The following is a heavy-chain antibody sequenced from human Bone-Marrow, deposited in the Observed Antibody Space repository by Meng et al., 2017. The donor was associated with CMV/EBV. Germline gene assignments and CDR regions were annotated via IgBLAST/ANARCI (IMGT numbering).Heavy chain of an antibody. CDR2: IWYDGSNK. D-gene: IGHD2-2*01. J-gene: IGHJ4*02. CDR1: FTFSSDG. Sequence: FTFSSDGMHWVRQAPGKGLEWVAVIWYDGSNKYYADSVKGRFTISRDNSKNTLYLQMNSLRAEDTAVYYCARDGHDCSSTSCHFDYWGQGTLVTVSS. CDR3: ARDGHDCSSTSCHFDY. V-gene: IGHV3-33*01.